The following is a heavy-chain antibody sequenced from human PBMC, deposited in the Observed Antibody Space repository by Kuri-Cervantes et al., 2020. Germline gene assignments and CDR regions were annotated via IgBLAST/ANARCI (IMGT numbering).Heavy chain of an antibody. CDR1: GYSFSSYW. CDR3: ARPTSSWYVGQNDY. D-gene: IGHD6-13*01. V-gene: IGHV5-51*01. CDR2: IYPTDSDT. Sequence: GGSLRLSCKASGYSFSSYWIGWLRQRPGKGLEWVGIIYPTDSDTRYSPSLQGQVTISVDKSIFTAYLQWSSLKASDTAMYYCARPTSSWYVGQNDYWGQGTLVTVSS. J-gene: IGHJ4*02.